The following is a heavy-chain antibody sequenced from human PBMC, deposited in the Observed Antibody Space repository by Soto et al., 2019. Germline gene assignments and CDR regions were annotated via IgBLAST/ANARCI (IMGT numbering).Heavy chain of an antibody. V-gene: IGHV4-4*07. CDR2: LYSSGNT. J-gene: IGHJ4*02. Sequence: PSETLSLTCTVSGASINSYGWSWIRQPAGKGLEWIGRLYSSGNTDYNPSFKSRLTMSADVSQNHFSLKLLSVTAADTAVYFCARGPYSSGSYVLDSWGQGILVTVSS. D-gene: IGHD6-19*01. CDR1: GASINSYG. CDR3: ARGPYSSGSYVLDS.